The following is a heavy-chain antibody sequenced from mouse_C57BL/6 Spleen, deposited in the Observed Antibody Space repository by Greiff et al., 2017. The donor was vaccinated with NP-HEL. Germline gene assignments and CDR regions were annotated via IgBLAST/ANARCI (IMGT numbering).Heavy chain of an antibody. J-gene: IGHJ3*01. CDR3: AREDSSGYVPFAY. V-gene: IGHV1-82*01. CDR1: GYAFSSSW. Sequence: VQRVESGPELVKPGASVKISCKASGYAFSSSWMNWVKQRPGKGLEWIGRIYPGDGDTNYNGKFKGKATLTADKSSSTAYMQLSSLTSEDSAVYFCAREDSSGYVPFAYWGQGTLVTVSA. D-gene: IGHD3-2*02. CDR2: IYPGDGDT.